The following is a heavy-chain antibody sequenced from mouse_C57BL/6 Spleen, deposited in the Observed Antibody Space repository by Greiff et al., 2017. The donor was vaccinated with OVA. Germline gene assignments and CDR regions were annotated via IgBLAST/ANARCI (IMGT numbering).Heavy chain of an antibody. CDR3: ARHGHYDYDYFDY. CDR2: ISSGGSYT. CDR1: GFTFSSYG. D-gene: IGHD2-4*01. V-gene: IGHV5-6*01. Sequence: DVHLVESGGDLVKPGGSLKLSCAASGFTFSSYGMSWVRQTPDKRLEWVATISSGGSYTYYPDSVKGRFTISRDNAKNTLYLQMSSLKSEDTAMYYCARHGHYDYDYFDYWGQGTTLTVSS. J-gene: IGHJ2*01.